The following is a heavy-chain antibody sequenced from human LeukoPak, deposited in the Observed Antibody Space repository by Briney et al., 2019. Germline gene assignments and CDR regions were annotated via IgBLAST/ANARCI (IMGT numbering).Heavy chain of an antibody. D-gene: IGHD6-13*01. J-gene: IGHJ5*02. Sequence: ASVKVSCKASGYTFTSYYMHWVRRAPGQGLEWMGIINPSGGSTSYAQKFQGRVTMTRDTSTSTVYMELSSLRSEDTAVHYCARTIAAAGSLVWFDPWGQGTLVTVSS. V-gene: IGHV1-46*01. CDR3: ARTIAAAGSLVWFDP. CDR1: GYTFTSYY. CDR2: INPSGGST.